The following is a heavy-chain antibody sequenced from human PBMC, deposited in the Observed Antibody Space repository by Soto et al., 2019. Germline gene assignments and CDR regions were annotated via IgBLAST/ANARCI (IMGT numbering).Heavy chain of an antibody. CDR1: GGSISSYY. V-gene: IGHV4-59*01. J-gene: IGHJ4*02. Sequence: WETLSLTCTVSGGSISSYYWSWIRQPPGKGLEWIGYIYYSGSTNYNPSLKSRVTISVDTSKNQFSLKLSSVTAADTAVYYCARYAQGYSSTYFDYWGQGTLVTVSS. CDR2: IYYSGST. CDR3: ARYAQGYSSTYFDY. D-gene: IGHD6-13*01.